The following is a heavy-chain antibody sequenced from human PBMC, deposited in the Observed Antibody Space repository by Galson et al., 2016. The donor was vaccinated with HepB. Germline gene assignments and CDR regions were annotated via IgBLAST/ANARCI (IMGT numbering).Heavy chain of an antibody. CDR3: AKGAGQRLVRFDY. CDR2: ISGSDDST. V-gene: IGHV3-23*01. CDR1: GSIFSSYA. D-gene: IGHD6-13*01. J-gene: IGHJ4*02. Sequence: SLRLSCAASGSIFSSYAMSWVRQAPGEGLEWVSSISGSDDSTYYADSVKGRFTISRDNSKNTLYLQMNSLRAEDTAVYCCAKGAGQRLVRFDYWGQGTLVTVSS.